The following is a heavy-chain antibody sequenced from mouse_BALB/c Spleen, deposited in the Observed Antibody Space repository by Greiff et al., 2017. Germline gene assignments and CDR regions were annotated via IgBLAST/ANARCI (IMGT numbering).Heavy chain of an antibody. J-gene: IGHJ4*01. CDR3: ARAPLPYAMDY. CDR2: ISDGGSYT. V-gene: IGHV5-4*02. Sequence: EVKLMESGGGLVKPGGSLKLSCAASGFTFSDYYMYWVRQTPEKRLEWVATISDGGSYTYYPDSVQGRFTISRDNAKNNLYLQMSSLKSEDTAMYYCARAPLPYAMDYWGQGTSVTVSS. CDR1: GFTFSDYY.